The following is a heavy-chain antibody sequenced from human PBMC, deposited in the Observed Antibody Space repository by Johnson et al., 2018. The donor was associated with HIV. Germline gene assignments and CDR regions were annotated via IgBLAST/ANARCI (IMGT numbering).Heavy chain of an antibody. CDR1: GFTFSSYD. V-gene: IGHV3-30*03. J-gene: IGHJ3*02. CDR2: ISYDGSNE. CDR3: ARDKSIVGATSNAFDI. Sequence: QVQLVESGGGVVQPGRSLRLSCAASGFTFSSYDMHWVRQAPGKRLEWVALISYDGSNEYYADSLKGRFTISRDNSKNTLYLQMNSLRAEDTALYYCARDKSIVGATSNAFDIWGQGTMVTVSS. D-gene: IGHD1-26*01.